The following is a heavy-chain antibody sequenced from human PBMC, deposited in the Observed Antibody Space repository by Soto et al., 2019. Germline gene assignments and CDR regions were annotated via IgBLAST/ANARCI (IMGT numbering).Heavy chain of an antibody. V-gene: IGHV3-23*01. J-gene: IGHJ4*02. D-gene: IGHD1-20*01. CDR1: GFTFSSYA. CDR3: SKGFYNWNDNDY. Sequence: PGGSLRLSCAASGFTFSSYAMSWVRQAPGKGLEWVSAISGSGGSTYYADSVKGRFTITRDNSKNTLYLQMNSLRAEDTAVYYCSKGFYNWNDNDYWGQGPLVTVSS. CDR2: ISGSGGST.